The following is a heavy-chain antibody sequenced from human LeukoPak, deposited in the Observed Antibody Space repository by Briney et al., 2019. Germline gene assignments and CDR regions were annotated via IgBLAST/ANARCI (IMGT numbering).Heavy chain of an antibody. CDR1: GGSISSSSYY. D-gene: IGHD6-13*01. V-gene: IGHV4-39*01. CDR3: ARMVPEYSSSWDGLFDY. CDR2: IYYSGST. Sequence: SETLSLTCTVSGGSISSSSYYWGWIRQPPGKGLEWIGSIYYSGSTYYNPSLKSRVTISVDTSKNQFSLKLSSVTAADTAAYYCARMVPEYSSSWDGLFDYWGQGTLVTVSS. J-gene: IGHJ4*02.